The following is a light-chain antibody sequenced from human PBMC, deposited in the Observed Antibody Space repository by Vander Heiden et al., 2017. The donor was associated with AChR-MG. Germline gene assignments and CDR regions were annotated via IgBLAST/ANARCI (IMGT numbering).Light chain of an antibody. V-gene: IGLV2-14*03. J-gene: IGLJ2*01. CDR2: DVS. CDR1: TSDVGGYNY. CDR3: SSYTSSSTLGV. Sequence: SALTPPASVSGSPGQSIPISCTGTTSDVGGYNYVSWYQQDPGKAPKLMIYDVSNRPSGVSNRFSGSKSGNTASLTISGLQAEDEADYYCSSYTSSSTLGVFGGGTKLTVL.